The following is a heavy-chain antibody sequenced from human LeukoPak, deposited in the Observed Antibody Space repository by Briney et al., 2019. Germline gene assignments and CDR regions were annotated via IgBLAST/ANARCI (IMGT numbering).Heavy chain of an antibody. V-gene: IGHV3-21*04. CDR2: ISSSSSYI. CDR3: AKDGLTYYYGSGSHY. Sequence: GGSLRLSCAASGFTFSSYSMTWVRQAPGKGLEWVSSISSSSSYIYYADSVKGRFTISRDNSKNALYLQMNSLRAEDTAVYYCAKDGLTYYYGSGSHYWGQGTLVTVSS. D-gene: IGHD3-10*01. J-gene: IGHJ4*02. CDR1: GFTFSSYS.